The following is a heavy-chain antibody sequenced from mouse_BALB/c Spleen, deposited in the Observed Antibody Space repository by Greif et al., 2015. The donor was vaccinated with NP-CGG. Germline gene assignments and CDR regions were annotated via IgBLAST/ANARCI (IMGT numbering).Heavy chain of an antibody. Sequence: EVKLMESGGGLVKPGGSLKLSCAASGFTFSSYTMSWVRQTPEKRLEWVATIRSGGSYTYYPDSVKGRFTISRDNAKNTLYLQMSSLKSEDTAMYYCTRGGNYAMDYWGQGTSVTVSS. J-gene: IGHJ4*01. CDR3: TRGGNYAMDY. D-gene: IGHD2-14*01. V-gene: IGHV5-6-4*01. CDR1: GFTFSSYT. CDR2: IRSGGSYT.